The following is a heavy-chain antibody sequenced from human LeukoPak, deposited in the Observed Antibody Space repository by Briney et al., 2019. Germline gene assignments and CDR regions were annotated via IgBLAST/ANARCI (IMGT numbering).Heavy chain of an antibody. Sequence: ASVKVSCKASGYTFTGYYMHWVRQAPGQGLEWMGGIIPIFGTANYAQKFQGRVTITADESTSTAYMELSSLRSEDTAVYYCARSEFHMVRGVIITSYFDYWGQGTLVTVSS. CDR2: IIPIFGTA. CDR3: ARSEFHMVRGVIITSYFDY. CDR1: GYTFTGYY. J-gene: IGHJ4*02. D-gene: IGHD3-10*01. V-gene: IGHV1-69*13.